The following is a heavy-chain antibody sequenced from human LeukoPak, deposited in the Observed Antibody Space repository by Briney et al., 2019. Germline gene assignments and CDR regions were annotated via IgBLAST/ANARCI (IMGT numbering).Heavy chain of an antibody. D-gene: IGHD5-18*01. CDR2: INPSGGST. Sequence: GASVKVSCKASGYIFTSYFMHWVRQAPGQGLEWMGLINPSGGSTRYAQKFQGRATMTRDMSTSTVYMELSSLRSEDTAVYYCARALPHRRLMDTTMEQHWFDPWGQGTLVTVSS. J-gene: IGHJ5*02. CDR1: GYIFTSYF. CDR3: ARALPHRRLMDTTMEQHWFDP. V-gene: IGHV1-46*01.